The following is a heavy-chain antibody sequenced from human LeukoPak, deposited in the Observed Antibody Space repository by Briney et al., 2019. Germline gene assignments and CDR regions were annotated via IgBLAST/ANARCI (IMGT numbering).Heavy chain of an antibody. CDR2: IKQDGGDK. Sequence: GGSLRLSCAVSGFTFSSYWMNWVRQAPGKGLEWVASIKQDGGDKSYVDSVKGRFTISRDNAKNSLYLQMSSLRAEDTAVYYCARDGTAAGLYFDLWGQGTLVTVSS. CDR3: ARDGTAAGLYFDL. J-gene: IGHJ4*01. CDR1: GFTFSSYW. V-gene: IGHV3-7*01. D-gene: IGHD6-13*01.